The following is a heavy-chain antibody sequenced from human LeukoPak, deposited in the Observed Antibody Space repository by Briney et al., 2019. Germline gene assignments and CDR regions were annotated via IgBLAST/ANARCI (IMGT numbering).Heavy chain of an antibody. J-gene: IGHJ4*02. V-gene: IGHV1-2*02. Sequence: GASVKVSCKASGYTFTGYYMHWVRQAPGQGLEWMGWFNPDSGGTNYAQKFQGRVTMTRDTSISTAYMELSRLRSDDTAVYYCARGATLITIVLAPDYWGQGTLVTVSS. D-gene: IGHD3-10*01. CDR1: GYTFTGYY. CDR2: FNPDSGGT. CDR3: ARGATLITIVLAPDY.